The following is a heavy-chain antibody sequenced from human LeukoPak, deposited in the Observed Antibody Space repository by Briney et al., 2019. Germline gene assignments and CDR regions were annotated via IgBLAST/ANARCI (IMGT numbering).Heavy chain of an antibody. Sequence: GGSLRLSCAASGFTFSSYWMHWVRQAPGKGLVWVSNINPDESKTNYADSVKGRFTISRDNAKNTLYLQMNSLRVEDTAIYYCAKVASWTHYYMDVWGKGTTVTVSS. CDR2: INPDESKT. J-gene: IGHJ6*03. D-gene: IGHD6-13*01. V-gene: IGHV3-74*01. CDR3: AKVASWTHYYMDV. CDR1: GFTFSSYW.